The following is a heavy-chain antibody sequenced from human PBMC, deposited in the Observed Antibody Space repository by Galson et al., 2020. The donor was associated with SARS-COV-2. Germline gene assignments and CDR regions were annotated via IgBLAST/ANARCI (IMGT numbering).Heavy chain of an antibody. CDR3: ARAEYGDYEGVRYGMDV. CDR2: IIPIFGTA. CDR1: GGTFSSYA. J-gene: IGHJ6*02. D-gene: IGHD4-17*01. V-gene: IGHV1-69*13. Sequence: SVKVSCKASGGTFSSYAISWVRQAPGQGLEWMGGIIPIFGTANYAQKFQGRVTITADESTSTAYMELSSLRSEDTAVYYCARAEYGDYEGVRYGMDVWGQGTTVTVSS.